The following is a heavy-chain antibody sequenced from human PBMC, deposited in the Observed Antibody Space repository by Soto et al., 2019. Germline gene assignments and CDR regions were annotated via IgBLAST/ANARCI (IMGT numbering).Heavy chain of an antibody. D-gene: IGHD6-19*01. Sequence: EVQLMESGGGLVQPGESLRLSCVASGFALSNYWINWVRQAPGKGLEWVANIKQDGSEKNYVDSVKGRFTISRDNARNSLYLQMISLRAEDTAAYYCATETSTGGCWGQGTLVTVSS. J-gene: IGHJ4*02. CDR1: GFALSNYW. V-gene: IGHV3-7*05. CDR3: ATETSTGGC. CDR2: IKQDGSEK.